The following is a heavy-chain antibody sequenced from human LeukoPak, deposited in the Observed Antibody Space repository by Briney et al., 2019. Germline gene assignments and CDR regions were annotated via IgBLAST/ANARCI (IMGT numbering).Heavy chain of an antibody. V-gene: IGHV4-59*01. CDR3: ARGVNSGYFDY. Sequence: SQTLSLTCTVSRVAITSDYCSWIRQPPREGLEWSGYIYYSVGTNYNPSPKSRVTISVGTSKTPFSLKLTSVTAADRVVYYCARGVNSGYFDYCGQGTLVTVSS. J-gene: IGHJ4*02. CDR2: IYYSVGT. CDR1: RVAITSDY. D-gene: IGHD1-26*01.